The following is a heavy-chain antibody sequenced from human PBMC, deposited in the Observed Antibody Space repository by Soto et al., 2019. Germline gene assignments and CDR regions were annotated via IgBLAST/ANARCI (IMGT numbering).Heavy chain of an antibody. J-gene: IGHJ2*01. CDR2: IKLDASEK. Sequence: PGGSLRLSCAASGFTFSLYWMSWVRRAPGKGLKWLGTIKLDASEKKYVDSVKGRFTMSRDNAKNSLYLQMDSLRAEDTAVYYCARESGYASGASVNLSLDFWGRGTIVTVSS. D-gene: IGHD3-10*01. V-gene: IGHV3-7*01. CDR3: ARESGYASGASVNLSLDF. CDR1: GFTFSLYW.